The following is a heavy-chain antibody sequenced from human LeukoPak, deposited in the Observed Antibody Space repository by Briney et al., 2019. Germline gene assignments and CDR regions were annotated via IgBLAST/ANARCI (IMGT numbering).Heavy chain of an antibody. CDR1: GFTFTNYW. CDR3: ARDLLTAGIFGSNY. J-gene: IGHJ4*02. D-gene: IGHD3-3*02. V-gene: IGHV3-21*01. Sequence: PGGSLRLSCAASGFTFTNYWMTWVRQAPGKGLEWVSSISSSSSYIYYADSVKGRFTISRDNAKNSLYLQMNSLRAEDTAVYYCARDLLTAGIFGSNYWGQGTLVTVSS. CDR2: ISSSSSYI.